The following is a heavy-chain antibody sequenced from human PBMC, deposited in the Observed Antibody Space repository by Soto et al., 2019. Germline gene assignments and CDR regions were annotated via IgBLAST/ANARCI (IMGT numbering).Heavy chain of an antibody. CDR3: ARDGYSYGTRVYGMDV. V-gene: IGHV4-61*01. D-gene: IGHD5-18*01. Sequence: QVQLQESGPGLVKPSETLSLICTVSGGSVSSGSHYWTWIRQPPGKDLEWIGHMYYTGSTKYNPSHKSRLTTSVDTSKNQFSLTLTSVTAADTAVYYCARDGYSYGTRVYGMDVWGQGTTVTVSS. J-gene: IGHJ6*02. CDR1: GGSVSSGSHY. CDR2: MYYTGST.